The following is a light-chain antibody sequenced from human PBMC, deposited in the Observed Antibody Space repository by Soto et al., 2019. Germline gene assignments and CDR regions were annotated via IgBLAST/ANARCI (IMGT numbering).Light chain of an antibody. J-gene: IGKJ1*01. V-gene: IGKV3-15*01. CDR2: EAS. CDR3: HQYNDWRT. CDR1: ESVSKY. Sequence: EVVLTQSPATLSVSPGERAILSCRASESVSKYLAWYQQKPGQAPRLLIYEASARATGIPPRFSGSGSGTEFTLTINSPQSEDFAVYYCHQYNDWRTFGQGTKV.